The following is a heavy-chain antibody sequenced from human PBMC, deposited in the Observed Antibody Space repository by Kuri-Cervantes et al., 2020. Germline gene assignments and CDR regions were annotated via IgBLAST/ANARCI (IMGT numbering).Heavy chain of an antibody. D-gene: IGHD2-8*01. CDR2: ISYDGSNK. CDR3: ARDLISNYLDY. CDR1: GFTFSSYA. J-gene: IGHJ4*02. Sequence: GGSLRLSCAASGFTFSSYAMHWVRQAPGKGLEWVAVISYDGSNKYYADSVKGRFTISRDNSKNTLYLQMNSLRAEDTAVYYCARDLISNYLDYWGQGTLVTVSS. V-gene: IGHV3-30-3*01.